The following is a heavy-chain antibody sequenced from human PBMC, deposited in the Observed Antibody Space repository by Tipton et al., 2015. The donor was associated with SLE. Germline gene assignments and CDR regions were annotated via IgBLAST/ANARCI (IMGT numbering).Heavy chain of an antibody. J-gene: IGHJ3*02. D-gene: IGHD7-27*01. V-gene: IGHV4-59*01. CDR2: IYYSGST. CDR3: ARDNWGSLDI. Sequence: TLSLTCTVSGGSISSYYWSWIRQPPGKGLKWIGYIYYSGSTNYNPSLKSRVTISVDTSKNQFSLKLSPVTAADTAVYYCARDNWGSLDIWGQGTMVTVSS. CDR1: GGSISSYY.